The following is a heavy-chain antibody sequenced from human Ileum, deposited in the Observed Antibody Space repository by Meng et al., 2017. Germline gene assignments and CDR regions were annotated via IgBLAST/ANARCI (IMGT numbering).Heavy chain of an antibody. V-gene: IGHV3-33*01. J-gene: IGHJ6*02. Sequence: GKSLKISCVASGLTFTSHGIHWVRQAPGKGLEWVGIMWSDGSNEYSADSVKGRFTISRDNSKNTLYLQINSLRAEDTAVYYCARDRETRRMDLWGQGTTVTVSS. D-gene: IGHD1-26*01. CDR1: GLTFTSHG. CDR3: ARDRETRRMDL. CDR2: MWSDGSNE.